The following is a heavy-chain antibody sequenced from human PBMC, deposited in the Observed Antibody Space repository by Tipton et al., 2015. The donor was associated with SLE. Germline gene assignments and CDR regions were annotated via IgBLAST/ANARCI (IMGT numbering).Heavy chain of an antibody. V-gene: IGHV4-61*02. CDR2: RYTSGST. CDR3: ARSPPSQVYDY. J-gene: IGHJ4*02. Sequence: TLSLTCTVSGGSTSSGSYYWTWIRRPAGKGLEWIGRRYTSGSTNYNPSLQSRVTISVDTSKNQFSLKLSSVTAADTAVYYCARSPPSQVYDYWGQGNLVTVSS. CDR1: GGSTSSGSYY.